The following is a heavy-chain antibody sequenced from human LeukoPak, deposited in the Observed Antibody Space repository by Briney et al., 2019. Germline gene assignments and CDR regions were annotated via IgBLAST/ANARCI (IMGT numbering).Heavy chain of an antibody. V-gene: IGHV3-48*01. CDR1: GFTFSSYS. CDR3: ARETVYSSSWFDY. J-gene: IGHJ4*02. D-gene: IGHD6-13*01. Sequence: GGSLRLSCAASGFTFSSYSMNWVRQAPGKGLEWVSYISGSSAITYYADSARGRFTISRDTAKNSLYLHMNSLRAEDTAVYYCARETVYSSSWFDYWGQGTLVTVSS. CDR2: ISGSSAIT.